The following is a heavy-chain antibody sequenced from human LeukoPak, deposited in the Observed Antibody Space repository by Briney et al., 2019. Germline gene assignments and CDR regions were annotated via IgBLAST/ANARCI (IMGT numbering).Heavy chain of an antibody. Sequence: PGGSLRLSCAASGFTVSSNYMSWVRQAPGKGLEWVSVIYSGGSTYYADSVKGRFTISRDNSKNTLYLQINSLRAEDTAVYYCASGPYYYYGMDVWGQGTTVTVSS. J-gene: IGHJ6*02. CDR1: GFTVSSNY. V-gene: IGHV3-66*02. CDR2: IYSGGST. CDR3: ASGPYYYYGMDV.